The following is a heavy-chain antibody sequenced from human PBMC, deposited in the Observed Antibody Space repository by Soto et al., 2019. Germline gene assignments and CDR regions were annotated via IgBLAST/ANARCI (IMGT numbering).Heavy chain of an antibody. D-gene: IGHD1-26*01. Sequence: GSLRLSCAASGFTFRSYAMHWVRQAPGKGLEWVAVISYDGSNKYYADSVKGRFTISRDNSKNTLYLQMNSLRAEDMAVYYCARPRYSGSHTGREYFQHWGQGTLVTIST. CDR2: ISYDGSNK. J-gene: IGHJ1*01. CDR3: ARPRYSGSHTGREYFQH. CDR1: GFTFRSYA. V-gene: IGHV3-30-3*01.